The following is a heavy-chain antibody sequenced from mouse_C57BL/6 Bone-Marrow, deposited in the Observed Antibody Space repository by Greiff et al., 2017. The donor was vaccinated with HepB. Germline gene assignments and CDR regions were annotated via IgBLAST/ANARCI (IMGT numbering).Heavy chain of an antibody. Sequence: VQLKESGPELVKPGASVKISCKASGYSFTGYYMHWVKQSHGNILDWIGYIYPYNGVSSYNQKFKGKATLTVDKSSSTAYMELRSLTSEDSAVYYCARDKAWGSIYFDYWGQGTTLTVSS. CDR3: ARDKAWGSIYFDY. CDR1: GYSFTGYY. CDR2: IYPYNGVS. D-gene: IGHD1-1*01. V-gene: IGHV1-31*01. J-gene: IGHJ2*01.